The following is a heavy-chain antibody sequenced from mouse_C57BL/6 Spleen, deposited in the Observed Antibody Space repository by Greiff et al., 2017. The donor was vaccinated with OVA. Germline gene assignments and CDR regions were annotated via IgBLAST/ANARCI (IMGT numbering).Heavy chain of an antibody. CDR2: IRSKSNNYAT. V-gene: IGHV10-1*01. CDR3: VRGGLRYRGYFDV. Sequence: VQVVESGGGLVQPKGSLKLSCAASGFSFNTYAMNWVRQAPGKGLEWVARIRSKSNNYATYYADSVKDRFTISRDDSESMLYLQMNNLKTEDTAMYYCVRGGLRYRGYFDVWGTGTTVTVSS. J-gene: IGHJ1*03. D-gene: IGHD1-1*01. CDR1: GFSFNTYA.